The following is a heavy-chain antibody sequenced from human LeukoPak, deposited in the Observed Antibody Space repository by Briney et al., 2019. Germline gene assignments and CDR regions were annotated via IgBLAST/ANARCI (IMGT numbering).Heavy chain of an antibody. D-gene: IGHD3-22*01. CDR3: ARDSSDSSGYHAFDI. Sequence: PSETLSLTCTVSGGSISSYYWSWIRQPPGKGLEWIGYIYYSGSTNYNPPLKSRVTISVDTSKNQFSLMLSSVTAAATAVYYCARDSSDSSGYHAFDIWGQGTMVTVSS. J-gene: IGHJ3*02. CDR1: GGSISSYY. V-gene: IGHV4-59*01. CDR2: IYYSGST.